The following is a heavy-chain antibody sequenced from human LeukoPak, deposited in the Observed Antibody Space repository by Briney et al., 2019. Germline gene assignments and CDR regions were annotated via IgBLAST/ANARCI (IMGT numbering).Heavy chain of an antibody. Sequence: SGGSLRLSCAASGFTFSHYDMHWIRQAPGKGLEWVAFIRFDGSKKDYVDSVKGRFTVSRGDSKNTLYLEMNSLRVEDTAMYYCAKYYDTRGYGFPYWGQGTLVTVSS. V-gene: IGHV3-30*02. CDR2: IRFDGSKK. J-gene: IGHJ4*02. CDR3: AKYYDTRGYGFPY. CDR1: GFTFSHYD. D-gene: IGHD3-22*01.